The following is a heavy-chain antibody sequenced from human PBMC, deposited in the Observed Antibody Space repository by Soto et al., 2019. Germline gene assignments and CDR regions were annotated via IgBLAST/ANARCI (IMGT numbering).Heavy chain of an antibody. CDR3: VVSRSGGYLFDT. D-gene: IGHD6-19*01. CDR1: GFTFSTNA. CDR2: VSGSGANT. J-gene: IGHJ5*02. V-gene: IGHV3-23*01. Sequence: EVQLLESGGDLVQPGGSLRLSCAASGFTFSTNAMSWARQAPGEGLEWVSGVSGSGANTYYAGSVKGRFTVSRDNSKNTLYLQMNSLRADDTAIYYCVVSRSGGYLFDTWGQGTLVTVSS.